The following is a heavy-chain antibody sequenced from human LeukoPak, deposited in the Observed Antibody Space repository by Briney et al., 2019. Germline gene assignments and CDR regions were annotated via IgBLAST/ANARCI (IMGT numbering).Heavy chain of an antibody. Sequence: GGCLRLSYAASGFTVSSNYMSWVRQAPGKGLEWVSVIYSGGSTYYADSVKGRFTISRDNSKNSLYLQMNSLRTEDTALYYCAKDNGFGELGFDYWGQGTLVTVSS. J-gene: IGHJ4*02. CDR2: IYSGGST. V-gene: IGHV3-53*05. CDR1: GFTVSSNY. D-gene: IGHD3-10*01. CDR3: AKDNGFGELGFDY.